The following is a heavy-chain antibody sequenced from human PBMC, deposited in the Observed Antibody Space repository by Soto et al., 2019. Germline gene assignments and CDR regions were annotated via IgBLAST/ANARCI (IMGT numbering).Heavy chain of an antibody. Sequence: ASVKVSYRASGGTFSSCAISWVRQAPGQGLEWMGGIIPIFGTANYAQKFQGRVTITADESTSTAYMELSSLRSEDTAVYYCARDKGPKGFDPWGQGTLVTVSS. J-gene: IGHJ5*02. CDR1: GGTFSSCA. CDR2: IIPIFGTA. CDR3: ARDKGPKGFDP. V-gene: IGHV1-69*13.